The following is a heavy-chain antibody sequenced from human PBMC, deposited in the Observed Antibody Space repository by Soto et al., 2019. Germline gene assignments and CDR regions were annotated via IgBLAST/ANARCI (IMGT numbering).Heavy chain of an antibody. D-gene: IGHD2-2*01. CDR3: ARDYLSSMSALSYFDY. V-gene: IGHV1-46*01. J-gene: IGHJ4*02. CDR1: GYNFISHY. Sequence: QVLLVQSGAEVTRPGASLKVSCKASGYNFISHYIHWVRQAPGQGLEWMGFINPSGGSTTHAQNFQGRLSMTRDTSTSTVYMELSGLRSEDAAVYYCARDYLSSMSALSYFDYWGQGTLVTVSS. CDR2: INPSGGST.